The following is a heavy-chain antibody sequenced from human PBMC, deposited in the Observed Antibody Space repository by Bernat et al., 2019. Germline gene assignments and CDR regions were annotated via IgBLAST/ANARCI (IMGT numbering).Heavy chain of an antibody. CDR3: AKEKYSSSSEERFFDY. J-gene: IGHJ4*02. V-gene: IGHV3-9*01. CDR1: GFTFDDYA. Sequence: EVQLVESGGGLVQPERSLRLSCAASGFTFDDYAMHWVRQAPGKGLEWVSGISWNSDKIDYADSVKGRFTISRDNAKKSLYLQMNSLRVEDTALYYCAKEKYSSSSEERFFDYWGQGTLVTVSA. CDR2: ISWNSDKI. D-gene: IGHD6-6*01.